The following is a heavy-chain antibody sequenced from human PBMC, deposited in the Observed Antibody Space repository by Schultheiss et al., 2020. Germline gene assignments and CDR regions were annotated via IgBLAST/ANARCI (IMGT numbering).Heavy chain of an antibody. D-gene: IGHD4-17*01. CDR3: AKVDYGDYNFDY. V-gene: IGHV3-23*01. J-gene: IGHJ4*02. CDR2: ISGSGGST. Sequence: GESLKISCAASGFTFSSYAMSWVRQAPGKGLEWVSAISGSGGSTYYADSVKGRFTISRDNSKNTLYLQMNSLRAEDTAVYYCAKVDYGDYNFDYWGQGTLVTVSS. CDR1: GFTFSSYA.